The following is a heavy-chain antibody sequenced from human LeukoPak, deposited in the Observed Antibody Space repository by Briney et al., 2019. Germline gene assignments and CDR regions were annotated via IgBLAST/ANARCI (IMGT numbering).Heavy chain of an antibody. J-gene: IGHJ6*03. CDR1: GFTFSSYS. CDR3: ARDRGMATIPYYYYYYMDV. D-gene: IGHD5-24*01. CDR2: IKQDGSEK. Sequence: GGSLRLSCAASGFTFSSYSMNWVRQAPGKGLEWVANIKQDGSEKYCVDSVKGRFTISRDNAKNSLYLQMNSLRAEDTAVYYCARDRGMATIPYYYYYYMDVWGKGTTVTVSS. V-gene: IGHV3-7*01.